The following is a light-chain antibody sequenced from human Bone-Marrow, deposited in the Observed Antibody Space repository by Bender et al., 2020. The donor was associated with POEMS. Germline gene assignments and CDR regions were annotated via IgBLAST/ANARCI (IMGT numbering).Light chain of an antibody. Sequence: QFALTQPASVSGSPGQSISISCSATSSDFANYDLVSWYLHLPGKAPKLIIYRVSERPSGVSTRFSGSKSGDTASLTISGLQTEDEADYYCCSYAGSGTWVFGGGTNVTVL. J-gene: IGLJ3*02. CDR2: RVS. CDR1: SSDFANYDL. V-gene: IGLV2-23*02. CDR3: CSYAGSGTWV.